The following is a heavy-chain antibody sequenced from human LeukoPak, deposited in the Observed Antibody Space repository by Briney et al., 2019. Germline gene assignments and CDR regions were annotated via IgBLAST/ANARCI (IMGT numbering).Heavy chain of an antibody. D-gene: IGHD3-16*01. J-gene: IGHJ4*02. V-gene: IGHV1-46*01. Sequence: GASVKVSCKASGYTFTSYYMHWVRQAPGQGLEWMGIINPSGGSTSYAQKFQGRVTITADESTSTAYMELSSLRSEDTAVYYCARDNDSRDPPHFDYWGQGTLVTVSS. CDR3: ARDNDSRDPPHFDY. CDR2: INPSGGST. CDR1: GYTFTSYY.